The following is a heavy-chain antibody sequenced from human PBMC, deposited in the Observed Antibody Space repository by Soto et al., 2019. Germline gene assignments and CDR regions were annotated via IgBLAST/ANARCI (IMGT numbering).Heavy chain of an antibody. CDR3: ARDLTIFGVVITRANGMDV. CDR1: GGTFSSYA. CDR2: IIPIFGTA. D-gene: IGHD3-3*01. V-gene: IGHV1-69*13. J-gene: IGHJ6*02. Sequence: SVKVSCKASGGTFSSYAISWVRQAPGQGLEWMGGIIPIFGTANYAQKFQGRVTITADESTSTAYMELSSLRSEDTAVYYCARDLTIFGVVITRANGMDVWGQGTTVTVSS.